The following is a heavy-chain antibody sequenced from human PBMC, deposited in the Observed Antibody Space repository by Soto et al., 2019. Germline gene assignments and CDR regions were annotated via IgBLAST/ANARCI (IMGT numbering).Heavy chain of an antibody. J-gene: IGHJ4*02. D-gene: IGHD6-13*01. V-gene: IGHV4-4*02. CDR2: IYHSGST. CDR3: ARGVLIAAAGGFDY. Sequence: SETLSLTCAVSGGSISSDNWWSWVRQPPGKGLEWIGQIYHSGSTIYNPSLKSRVTISVDRSKNQFSLKVNSVTAADTAVYYCARGVLIAAAGGFDYWGQGTLVTVSS. CDR1: GGSISSDNW.